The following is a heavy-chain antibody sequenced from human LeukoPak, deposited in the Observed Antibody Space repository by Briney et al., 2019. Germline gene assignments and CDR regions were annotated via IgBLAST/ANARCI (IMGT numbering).Heavy chain of an antibody. CDR2: ISAYNGNT. CDR1: GYTFTSYG. CDR3: ARDAIPAAIPLKYNWFDP. V-gene: IGHV1-18*01. D-gene: IGHD2-2*01. J-gene: IGHJ5*02. Sequence: ASVKVSCKASGYTFTSYGISWVRQAPGQELEWMGWISAYNGNTNYAQKLQGRVTMTTDTSTSTAYMELRSLRSDDTAVYYCARDAIPAAIPLKYNWFDPWGQGTLVTVSS.